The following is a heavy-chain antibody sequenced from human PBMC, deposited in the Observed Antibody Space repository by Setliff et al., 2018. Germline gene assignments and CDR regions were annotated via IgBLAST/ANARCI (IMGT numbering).Heavy chain of an antibody. D-gene: IGHD6-13*01. CDR3: ASAGHSGSWFPFDAFHI. Sequence: GGSLRLSCAASGFTFSDYYMNWVRQAPGKGLEWVSSISSSSDYIYYADSMKGRFTISRDNAKNSLYLQMNSLRAEDTAVYYCASAGHSGSWFPFDAFHIWGQGTMVTVSS. CDR1: GFTFSDYY. CDR2: ISSSSDYI. V-gene: IGHV3-21*01. J-gene: IGHJ3*02.